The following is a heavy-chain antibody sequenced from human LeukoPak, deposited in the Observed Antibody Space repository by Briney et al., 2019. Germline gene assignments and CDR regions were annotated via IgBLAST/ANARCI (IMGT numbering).Heavy chain of an antibody. CDR2: TSGSGSST. D-gene: IGHD1-26*01. V-gene: IGHV3-23*01. CDR1: GFTFSSYA. J-gene: IGHJ4*02. Sequence: PGGSLRLSCAASGFTFSSYAMTWVRQAPGKGLEWVSTTSGSGSSTYYADSVKGRFTISRDNSKNTLYLQVNSLKAEDSAVYYCAINQFSGSYFGYWGQGMLVTVSS. CDR3: AINQFSGSYFGY.